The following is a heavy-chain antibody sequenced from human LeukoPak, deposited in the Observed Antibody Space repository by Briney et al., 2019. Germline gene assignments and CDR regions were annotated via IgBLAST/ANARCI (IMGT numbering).Heavy chain of an antibody. CDR3: ARDSSGWSNWFDP. V-gene: IGHV3-21*01. CDR1: GLSFSTYS. CDR2: ISSSSIYR. Sequence: GGSLRLSCAASGLSFSTYSMNWVRQAPGKGLEWVSSISSSSIYRYYADSVKGRFTISRHNAKNSLYLQMNSLRVEDTAVYYCARDSSGWSNWFDPWGQGTLVTVSS. D-gene: IGHD6-19*01. J-gene: IGHJ5*02.